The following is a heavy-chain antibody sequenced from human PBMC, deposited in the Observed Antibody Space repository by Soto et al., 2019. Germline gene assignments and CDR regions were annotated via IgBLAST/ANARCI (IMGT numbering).Heavy chain of an antibody. V-gene: IGHV3-23*01. CDR1: GFTFSNYA. J-gene: IGHJ3*02. D-gene: IGHD3-16*01. CDR2: IGNSGDTT. Sequence: EVQLLASGGSLVQPGGSLRLSCAASGFTFSNYALSWVRQAPGKGLEWVSGIGNSGDTTYYADSVKGRFTISRDNSKNTLSLQMNSLRAEDTAIYYCAKPAYVNDFDIWGQGAMVAVSS. CDR3: AKPAYVNDFDI.